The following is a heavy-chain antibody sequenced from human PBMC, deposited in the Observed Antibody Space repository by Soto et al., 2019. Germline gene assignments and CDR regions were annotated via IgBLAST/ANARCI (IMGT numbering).Heavy chain of an antibody. CDR2: ITSSSTYT. V-gene: IGHV3-11*06. CDR1: GFTFSDYY. D-gene: IGHD3-22*01. J-gene: IGHJ4*02. CDR3: ARDLHYYDSGGYYGY. Sequence: GGSLRLSCAASGFTFSDYYMSWIRQAPGKGLEWVSYITSSSTYTNYADSVKGRFTISRDNGKNSLYLQMNSLRAEDTAVYYCARDLHYYDSGGYYGYWGQGTLVTVSS.